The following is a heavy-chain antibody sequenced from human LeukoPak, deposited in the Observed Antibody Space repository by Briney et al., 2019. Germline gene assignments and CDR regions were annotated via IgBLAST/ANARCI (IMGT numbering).Heavy chain of an antibody. J-gene: IGHJ4*02. D-gene: IGHD6-19*01. CDR1: GFTFSNYG. Sequence: PGGSLRLSCAASGFTFSNYGMHWVRQAPGKGLEWVAVISYDGSNKYYADSVKGRFTISRDNSKNTLYLQMNSLRAEDTAVYYCARGRWLPHDYWGQGTLVTVSS. CDR2: ISYDGSNK. CDR3: ARGRWLPHDY. V-gene: IGHV3-30*19.